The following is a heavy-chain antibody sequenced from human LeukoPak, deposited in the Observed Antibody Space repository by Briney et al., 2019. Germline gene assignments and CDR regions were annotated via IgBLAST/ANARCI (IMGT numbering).Heavy chain of an antibody. CDR1: GGSFSGYY. Sequence: PSETLSLTCAVYGGSFSGYYWSWIRQPPGKGLEWIGYIYYSGSTNYNPSLKSRVTISVDTSKNQFSLKLSSVTAADTAVYYCARLPLNDYGGWLVDYWGQGTLVTVSS. J-gene: IGHJ4*02. V-gene: IGHV4-59*08. CDR2: IYYSGST. D-gene: IGHD4-23*01. CDR3: ARLPLNDYGGWLVDY.